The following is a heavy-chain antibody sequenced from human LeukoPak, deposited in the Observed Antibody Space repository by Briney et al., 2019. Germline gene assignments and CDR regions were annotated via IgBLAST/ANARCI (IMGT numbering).Heavy chain of an antibody. CDR2: IYSGGST. J-gene: IGHJ6*02. V-gene: IGHV3-53*05. D-gene: IGHD6-13*01. Sequence: GGSLRLSCAASGFTVSSNYMSWVRQAPGKGLEWVSVIYSGGSTYYADSVKGRFTISRDNSKNTLYLQMNSLRAEDTAVYYCARDRVAAAGTADYYYYYGMDVWGQGTTVTVSS. CDR3: ARDRVAAAGTADYYYYYGMDV. CDR1: GFTVSSNY.